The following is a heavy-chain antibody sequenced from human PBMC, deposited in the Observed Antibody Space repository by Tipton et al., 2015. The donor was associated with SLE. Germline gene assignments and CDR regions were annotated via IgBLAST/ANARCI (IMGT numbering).Heavy chain of an antibody. J-gene: IGHJ4*02. CDR2: IYFTGNT. D-gene: IGHD6-19*01. CDR1: GGSITSSSYY. Sequence: LSLTCTVSGGSITSSSYYWGWIRQPPGMGLEWIGSIYFTGNTYYNPSLKSRVSFFLGTSKNQFSLRLTSVTAADTAVYYCARDVDRWLFRDWGQGTLVTVSS. CDR3: ARDVDRWLFRD. V-gene: IGHV4-39*07.